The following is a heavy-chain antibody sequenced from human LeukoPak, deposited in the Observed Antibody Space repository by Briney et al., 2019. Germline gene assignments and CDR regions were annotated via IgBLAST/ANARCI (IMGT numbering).Heavy chain of an antibody. CDR3: TTQTDYDFWSGYYGDFDY. V-gene: IGHV3-74*01. J-gene: IGHJ4*02. CDR2: ISSDGRTT. Sequence: GGSLRLSCEASGFTFSSYYMHWVRQPPGRGLVWVSRISSDGRTTNYADSVKGRFTISRDDSKNTLYLQMNSLKTEDTAVYYCTTQTDYDFWSGYYGDFDYWGQGTLVTVSS. D-gene: IGHD3-3*01. CDR1: GFTFSSYY.